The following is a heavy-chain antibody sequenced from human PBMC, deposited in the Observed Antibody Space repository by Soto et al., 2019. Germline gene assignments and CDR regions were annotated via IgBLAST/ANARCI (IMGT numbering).Heavy chain of an antibody. CDR2: ISYDGSNT. D-gene: IGHD3-3*01. J-gene: IGHJ4*02. CDR3: ARGVWHSTNAGIFNLH. V-gene: IGHV3-30-3*01. Sequence: QVQLVESGGGVVQPGRSLRLSCAASGFAFSSYAIHWVRQAPDKGLEWVALISYDGSNTYYTESVKGRFTISRDNSKNTVSLQMNSLRAEDTAVYYCARGVWHSTNAGIFNLHWGPGTLVTVSS. CDR1: GFAFSSYA.